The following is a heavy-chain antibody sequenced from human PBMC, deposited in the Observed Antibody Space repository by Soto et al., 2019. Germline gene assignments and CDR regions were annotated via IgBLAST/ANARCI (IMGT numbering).Heavy chain of an antibody. CDR1: GFTVSSNY. V-gene: IGHV3-53*01. D-gene: IGHD6-19*01. CDR2: IYSGGST. J-gene: IGHJ6*02. CDR3: ARDVAGVRGYYYYGMDV. Sequence: EVQLVESGGGLIQPGGSLRLSCAASGFTVSSNYMSWVRQVPGKGLEWVSVIYSGGSTYYADSVKGRFTISRDNSKNTLYLQMNSLRAEDTAVYYCARDVAGVRGYYYYGMDVWGQGTTVTVSS.